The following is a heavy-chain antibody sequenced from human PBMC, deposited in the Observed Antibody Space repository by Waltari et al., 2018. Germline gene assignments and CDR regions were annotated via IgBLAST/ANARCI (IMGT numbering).Heavy chain of an antibody. CDR3: ARDQQDSSSYAGSTDY. J-gene: IGHJ4*02. D-gene: IGHD6-13*01. Sequence: QVQLVQSGAEVKKPGASVKVSCKASGYTFTSYYMHWVRQAPGQGLEWMGIINPSGGSTSYAQKFQGRVTMTRDTSTSTVYMELSSLRSEDTAVYYCARDQQDSSSYAGSTDYWGQGTLVTVSS. CDR1: GYTFTSYY. V-gene: IGHV1-46*01. CDR2: INPSGGST.